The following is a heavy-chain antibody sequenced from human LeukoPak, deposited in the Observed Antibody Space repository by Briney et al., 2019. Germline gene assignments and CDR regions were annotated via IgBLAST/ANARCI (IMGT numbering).Heavy chain of an antibody. Sequence: SVKVSCKAFGGTFSSYAISWVRQAPGQGLEWMGRIIPILGIANYAQKFQGRVTITADKSTSTAYMELSSLRSEDTAVYYCARDPGYSYGYNYWGQGTLVTVSS. CDR3: ARDPGYSYGYNY. D-gene: IGHD5-18*01. CDR1: GGTFSSYA. J-gene: IGHJ4*02. CDR2: IIPILGIA. V-gene: IGHV1-69*04.